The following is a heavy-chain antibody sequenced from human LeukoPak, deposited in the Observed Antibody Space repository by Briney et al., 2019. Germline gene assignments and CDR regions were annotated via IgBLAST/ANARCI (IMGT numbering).Heavy chain of an antibody. CDR1: GGTFSSYA. Sequence: SVKVSCKASGGTFSSYAISWVRQAPGQGLEWMGRIIPIFGTANYAQKFQGRVTITTDESTSTAYMELSSLRSEDTAVYYCARHPAGGIGMVPPYYFDYWGQGTLVTVSS. CDR2: IIPIFGTA. V-gene: IGHV1-69*05. D-gene: IGHD6-13*01. J-gene: IGHJ4*02. CDR3: ARHPAGGIGMVPPYYFDY.